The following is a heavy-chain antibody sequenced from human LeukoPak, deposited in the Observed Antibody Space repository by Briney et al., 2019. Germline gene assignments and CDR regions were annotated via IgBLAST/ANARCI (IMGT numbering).Heavy chain of an antibody. V-gene: IGHV3-30*04. J-gene: IGHJ5*02. CDR3: ARDLRRRIAVPGAPLDL. D-gene: IGHD6-19*01. CDR2: ISDEGDRD. CDR1: GFKFGNHA. Sequence: GGSLGLSCAASGFKFGNHAMHWVRQPPGKGLEWLAVISDEGDRDYYGHSVKGRLTISRDNSKNTLYLRVHGVIPDDTAIYYCARDLRRRIAVPGAPLDLWGQGTLVTVSS.